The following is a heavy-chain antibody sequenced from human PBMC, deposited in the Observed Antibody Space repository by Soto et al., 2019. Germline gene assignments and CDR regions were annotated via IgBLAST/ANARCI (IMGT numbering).Heavy chain of an antibody. D-gene: IGHD6-13*01. Sequence: PGGSLRLSCAASGFTFSSYEMNWVRQAPGKGLEWVSYISSSGSTIYYADSVKGRFTISRDNAKNSLYLQMNSLRAEDTAVYYCARDRDSSSRKAAFDIWGQGTMVTV. CDR2: ISSSGSTI. V-gene: IGHV3-48*03. CDR3: ARDRDSSSRKAAFDI. J-gene: IGHJ3*02. CDR1: GFTFSSYE.